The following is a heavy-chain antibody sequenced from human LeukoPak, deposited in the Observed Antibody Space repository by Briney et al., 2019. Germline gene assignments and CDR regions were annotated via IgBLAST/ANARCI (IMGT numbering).Heavy chain of an antibody. Sequence: SQTLSLTCTVSGGSISSGGYYWSWLRQHPGKSLEWIGYIYYSGSTYYNPSLKSRVTISVDTSKNQFSLKLSSVTAADTAVYYCARGGMTTLTKSAFDIWGQGTMVTVSS. J-gene: IGHJ3*02. V-gene: IGHV4-31*03. D-gene: IGHD4-17*01. CDR1: GGSISSGGYY. CDR2: IYYSGST. CDR3: ARGGMTTLTKSAFDI.